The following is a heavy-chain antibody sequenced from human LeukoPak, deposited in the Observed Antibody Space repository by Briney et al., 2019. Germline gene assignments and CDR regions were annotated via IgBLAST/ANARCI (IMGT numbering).Heavy chain of an antibody. Sequence: GGSLRLSCAASGFTFSSYSMNWVRQAPGKGLEWVANIKQDGSEKYYVDSVKGRFTISRDNAKNSLYLQMNSLRAEDTAVYYCARDLLGEEWLRRSVGMDVWGQGTTVIVSS. CDR3: ARDLLGEEWLRRSVGMDV. J-gene: IGHJ6*02. D-gene: IGHD5-12*01. CDR1: GFTFSSYS. CDR2: IKQDGSEK. V-gene: IGHV3-7*01.